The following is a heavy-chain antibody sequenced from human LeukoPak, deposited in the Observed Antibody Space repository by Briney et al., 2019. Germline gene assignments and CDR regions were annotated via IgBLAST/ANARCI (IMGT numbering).Heavy chain of an antibody. V-gene: IGHV3-9*01. J-gene: IGHJ4*02. CDR1: GFTFDDYA. CDR2: ISWNSGSI. CDR3: AKDGPRYCSGGSCYFDY. D-gene: IGHD2-15*01. Sequence: GRSLRLSCAASGFTFDDYAMHWVRHAPGKGLEWVSGISWNSGSIGYADSVKGRFTISRDNAKNSLYLQMNSLRAEDTALYYCAKDGPRYCSGGSCYFDYWGQGTLVTVSS.